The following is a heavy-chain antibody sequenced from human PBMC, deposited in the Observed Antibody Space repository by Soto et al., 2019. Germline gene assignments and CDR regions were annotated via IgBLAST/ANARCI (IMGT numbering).Heavy chain of an antibody. Sequence: GESLKISCKGSGYSFTSYWINWVRQMPGKGLEWMGRIDPSDSYTNYRPSFQGHVTISVDKSISTAYLQWSSLKASDTAMYYCAREPATPYSYYGMEVWGQATTVTLSS. J-gene: IGHJ6*02. V-gene: IGHV5-10-1*01. CDR1: GYSFTSYW. D-gene: IGHD1-26*01. CDR2: IDPSDSYT. CDR3: AREPATPYSYYGMEV.